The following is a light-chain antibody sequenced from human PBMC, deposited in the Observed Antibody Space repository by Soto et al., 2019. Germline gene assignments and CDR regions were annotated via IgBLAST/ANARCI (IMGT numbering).Light chain of an antibody. V-gene: IGLV1-44*01. J-gene: IGLJ3*02. CDR2: STN. CDR1: SSNIGRST. Sequence: QSVLTQPPSTSGTPGQRVTISCSGSSSNIGRSTENWYQQLPGTAPKVLVYSTNQRPSGVPDRFSGSKSGTSASLAISGLQSEDEAEYYCAAWDDSLSVLVFGGGTQLTVL. CDR3: AAWDDSLSVLV.